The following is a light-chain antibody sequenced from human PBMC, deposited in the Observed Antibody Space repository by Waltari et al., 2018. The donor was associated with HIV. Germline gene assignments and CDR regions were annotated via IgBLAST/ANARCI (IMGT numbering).Light chain of an antibody. CDR3: QAWDSTTAV. CDR1: KLGDYY. CDR2: QNS. J-gene: IGLJ1*01. V-gene: IGLV3-1*01. Sequence: SYELTQPPSVSVSPGQTASITCYGAKLGDYYVFWYQQKTGQSPVVVIYQNSRRPSGIPERFSGSNSGNSATLTISGTQAMDEADYYCQAWDSTTAVFGTGTKVTVL.